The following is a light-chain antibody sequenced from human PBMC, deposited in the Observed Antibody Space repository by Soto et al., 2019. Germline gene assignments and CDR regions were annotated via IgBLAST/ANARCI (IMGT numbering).Light chain of an antibody. Sequence: EIVMTQSPATLSVSPGEGATLSCRASQSVTSNLAWYQHKPGQAPRLLIYGASTRATGIPARFSASGYGTAFTLSISSLQSEDFAVYYCQQYNDWPLTFGPGTKVDIK. CDR3: QQYNDWPLT. J-gene: IGKJ3*01. V-gene: IGKV3-15*01. CDR2: GAS. CDR1: QSVTSN.